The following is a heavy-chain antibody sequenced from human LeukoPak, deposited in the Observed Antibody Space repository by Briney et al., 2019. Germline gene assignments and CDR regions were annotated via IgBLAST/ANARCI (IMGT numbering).Heavy chain of an antibody. CDR2: IYYSGDT. CDR1: DGAIAGYS. Sequence: SETLSLTCTVSDGAIAGYSWSWIRQAPGKGLEWIGYIYYSGDTNYNPSLQSRVTVSVDTSKNQFSLRLTSVSAADTAVYYCARGTLYRGWSYYLDFWGQGSQVTVSS. CDR3: ARGTLYRGWSYYLDF. D-gene: IGHD6-19*01. J-gene: IGHJ4*02. V-gene: IGHV4-59*01.